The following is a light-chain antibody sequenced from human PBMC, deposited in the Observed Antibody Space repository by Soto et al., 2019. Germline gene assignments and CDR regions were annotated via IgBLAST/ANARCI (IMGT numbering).Light chain of an antibody. CDR2: DAS. Sequence: EIVLTQSPATLSLSPGERATLSCRASQSVSSSLAWYQQKPGQAPRLLIYDASNRATGIPARFSGSGSGTDFTLTNSSLEPEDFAVYYCQQRSNWPPYTFGQGTKLEIK. V-gene: IGKV3-11*01. CDR3: QQRSNWPPYT. J-gene: IGKJ2*01. CDR1: QSVSSS.